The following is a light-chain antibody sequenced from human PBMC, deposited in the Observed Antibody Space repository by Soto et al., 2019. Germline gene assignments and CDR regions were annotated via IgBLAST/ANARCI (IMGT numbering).Light chain of an antibody. CDR3: QQYTHWRT. V-gene: IGKV3-15*01. J-gene: IGKJ1*01. Sequence: EIMMTQSPANVSVFPGERATLACRASQSIDSDFAWYQQKPGHVPRLLLYVPFTKATGVPARFTCSGSGTELSLCTICLQSDDFEVYYCQQYTHWRTFGPGTNVEIK. CDR2: VPF. CDR1: QSIDSD.